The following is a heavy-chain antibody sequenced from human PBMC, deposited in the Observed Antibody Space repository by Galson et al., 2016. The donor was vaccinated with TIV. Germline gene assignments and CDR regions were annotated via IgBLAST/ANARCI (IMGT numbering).Heavy chain of an antibody. CDR1: GFTFSNYA. D-gene: IGHD6-13*01. Sequence: SLRLSCAASGFTFSNYAMNWVRQGPGKGLEWVSVVSGSGGSTYYADSVKGRFTAPRDNSKNTLYLQMNSLRAEDTAIYYCAKDRENYIAATGASDSWGQGTPVTVSS. V-gene: IGHV3-23*01. J-gene: IGHJ5*01. CDR2: VSGSGGST. CDR3: AKDRENYIAATGASDS.